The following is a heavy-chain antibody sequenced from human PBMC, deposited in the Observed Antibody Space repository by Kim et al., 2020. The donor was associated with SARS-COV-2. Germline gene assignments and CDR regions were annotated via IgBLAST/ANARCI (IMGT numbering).Heavy chain of an antibody. D-gene: IGHD5-18*01. Sequence: YADYVKGRFTISRDNSKNTLYLQMNSLRAEDTAVYYCAKWKYGYGKGFDYWGQGTLVTVSS. CDR3: AKWKYGYGKGFDY. J-gene: IGHJ4*02. V-gene: IGHV3-23*01.